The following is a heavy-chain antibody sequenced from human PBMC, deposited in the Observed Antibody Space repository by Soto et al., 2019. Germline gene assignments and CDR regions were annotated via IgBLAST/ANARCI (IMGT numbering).Heavy chain of an antibody. Sequence: QVQLQESGPGLVKPSQTLSLTCTVSGGSISSGGYYWSWIRQHPGKGLEWIGYIYYSGSTYYNPSLKRRVTISAETSTNQYSLKLSCVTAADTAVYYCARVRTYRYRFLVWSSALYYYYYMDVWGKGTTVTVSS. D-gene: IGHD3-3*01. J-gene: IGHJ6*03. V-gene: IGHV4-31*03. CDR2: IYYSGST. CDR1: GGSISSGGYY. CDR3: ARVRTYRYRFLVWSSALYYYYYMDV.